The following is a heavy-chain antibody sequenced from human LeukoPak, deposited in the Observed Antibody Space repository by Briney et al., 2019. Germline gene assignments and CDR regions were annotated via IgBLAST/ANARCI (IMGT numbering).Heavy chain of an antibody. CDR1: GYTFTQYD. V-gene: IGHV1-8*01. Sequence: VSAVTFSFLASGYTFTQYDINGVGPAAGQGGEGMGWMNPYSGNTGFAQKFQGRVTMTRNTSINTAYMELSSLRSEDTAVYYCARGPHYDILTGYYHFDYWGQGTQVTVSS. CDR3: ARGPHYDILTGYYHFDY. J-gene: IGHJ4*02. D-gene: IGHD3-9*01. CDR2: MNPYSGNT.